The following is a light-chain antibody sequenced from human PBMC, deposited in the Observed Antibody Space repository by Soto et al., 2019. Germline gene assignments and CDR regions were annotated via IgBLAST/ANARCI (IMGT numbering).Light chain of an antibody. J-gene: IGKJ2*01. CDR2: KAS. CDR1: QSISSW. CDR3: QQYSGWYT. Sequence: DLQMTQSPSTLSASVGDRVTITCRASQSISSWLAWYQQKPGKAPKLLIYKASSLESGVPSRFSGSGSGTEFTLTINSLQPDDFATYYCQQYSGWYTFGQGTKLEIK. V-gene: IGKV1-5*03.